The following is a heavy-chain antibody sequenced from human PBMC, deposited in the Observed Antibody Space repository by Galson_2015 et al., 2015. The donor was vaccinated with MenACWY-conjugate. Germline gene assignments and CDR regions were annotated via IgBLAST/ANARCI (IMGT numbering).Heavy chain of an antibody. D-gene: IGHD3/OR15-3a*01. CDR1: GFTFSSYA. Sequence: SLRLSCAASGFTFSSYAMSWVRQAPGKGLEWVSTISGRGSSTYFADSAKGRFTISRDNSKNTLYLQMNSLRAEDTAVYYCAKDIRGRHDLHCLGMDGRGQGTTVSAAS. CDR3: AKDIRGRHDLHCLGMDG. V-gene: IGHV3-23*01. CDR2: ISGRGSST. J-gene: IGHJ6*02.